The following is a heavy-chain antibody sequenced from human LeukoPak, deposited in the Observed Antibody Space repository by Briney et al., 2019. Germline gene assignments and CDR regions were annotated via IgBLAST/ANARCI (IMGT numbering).Heavy chain of an antibody. CDR3: ARAHYDILTGSSPFDY. J-gene: IGHJ4*02. V-gene: IGHV4-4*02. D-gene: IGHD3-9*01. CDR1: GGSISSSNW. Sequence: PSETLSLTCAVSGGSISSSNWWSWVRQPPGKGLEWIGEIYHSGSTNYNPSLKSRVTISVDKSKNQFSLKLSSVTAADTAVYYCARAHYDILTGSSPFDYWGQGTLVTVSS. CDR2: IYHSGST.